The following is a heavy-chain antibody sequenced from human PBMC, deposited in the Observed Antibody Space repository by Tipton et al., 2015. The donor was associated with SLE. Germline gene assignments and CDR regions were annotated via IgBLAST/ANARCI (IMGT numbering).Heavy chain of an antibody. J-gene: IGHJ3*02. CDR3: ATQLGMDAFHI. D-gene: IGHD7-27*01. CDR1: GFTFSSYG. CDR2: IWYDGSNK. Sequence: SLRLSCAASGFTFSSYGMHWVRQAPGKGLEWVAIIWYDGSNKYYADSVKGRFTISRDNSKNMLYLQMNSLRADDTAVYYCATQLGMDAFHIWGQGTLVTVSS. V-gene: IGHV3-33*08.